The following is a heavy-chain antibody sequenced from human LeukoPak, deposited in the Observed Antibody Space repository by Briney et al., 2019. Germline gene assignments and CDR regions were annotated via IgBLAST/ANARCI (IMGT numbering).Heavy chain of an antibody. Sequence: GGSLTLFCAASGFAFSTHWMMWPRQAPGKGLEWVANIKQDGSEKYYVDSVKGRFTISRDNAKNSLYLQMNSLRAEDTAMYYCARDTAGNDYWGQGTLVTVSS. CDR2: IKQDGSEK. J-gene: IGHJ4*02. CDR1: GFAFSTHW. V-gene: IGHV3-7*01. D-gene: IGHD6-13*01. CDR3: ARDTAGNDY.